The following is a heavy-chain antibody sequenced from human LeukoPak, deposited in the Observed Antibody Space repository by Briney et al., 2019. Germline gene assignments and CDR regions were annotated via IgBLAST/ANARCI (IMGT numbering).Heavy chain of an antibody. Sequence: SQTLSLTCTVSGGSISSGSYYWRWIRQPAGKGLEWIERIYTSGSTNYNPSLKSRVTISVDTSKNQFSLKLSSVTAADTAVYYCARGVPYYDSSGYSYYYYYYMDVWGKGTTVTVSS. CDR1: GGSISSGSYY. CDR2: IYTSGST. CDR3: ARGVPYYDSSGYSYYYYYYMDV. V-gene: IGHV4-61*02. J-gene: IGHJ6*03. D-gene: IGHD3-22*01.